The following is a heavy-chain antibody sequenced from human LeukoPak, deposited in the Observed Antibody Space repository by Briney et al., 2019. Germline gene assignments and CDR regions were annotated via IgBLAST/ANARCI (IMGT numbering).Heavy chain of an antibody. CDR1: GFTFSSY. D-gene: IGHD6-19*01. J-gene: IGHJ4*02. CDR2: ISSSSNYI. V-gene: IGHV3-21*01. Sequence: GGSLRLSCAASGFTFSSYMNWVRQAPGKGLEWVSSISSSSNYIHYADSVKGRFTISRDNAKNSLYLQMNSLRAEDTAVYFCARGTLGAWGWWGQGTLVTVSS. CDR3: ARGTLGAWGW.